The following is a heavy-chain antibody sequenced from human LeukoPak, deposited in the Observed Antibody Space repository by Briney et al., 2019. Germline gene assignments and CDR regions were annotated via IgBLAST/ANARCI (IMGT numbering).Heavy chain of an antibody. CDR3: ARRGLVDVFHALDI. V-gene: IGHV1-69*13. Sequence: SVKVSCKASGGTFSTSGITWVRQAPGQGLGWMGGITPIFGTPNYAQKFRGRVTIIADESMSTAYMDLRSLRSEDTAVYYCARRGLVDVFHALDIWGQGTLVTVSS. D-gene: IGHD6-19*01. CDR1: GGTFSTSG. J-gene: IGHJ3*02. CDR2: ITPIFGTP.